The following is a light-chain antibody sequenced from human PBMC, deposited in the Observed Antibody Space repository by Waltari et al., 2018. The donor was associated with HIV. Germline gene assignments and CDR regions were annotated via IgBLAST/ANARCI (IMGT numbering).Light chain of an antibody. J-gene: IGLJ3*02. CDR1: SSDIGGYDY. CDR3: TSFTTTTAWV. CDR2: DVT. Sequence: QSALTQPASVSGSLGQSITFSCTGTSSDIGGYDYVSWYQQHPGEAPKIIIYDVTNRPSGIADRVSGSKSGDTASLTISGLPAEDEADYYCTSFTTTTAWVFGGGTKLTVL. V-gene: IGLV2-14*03.